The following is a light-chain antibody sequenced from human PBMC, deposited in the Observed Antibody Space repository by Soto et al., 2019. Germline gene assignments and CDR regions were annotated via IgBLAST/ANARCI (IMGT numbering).Light chain of an antibody. CDR2: DSN. V-gene: IGLV1-51*01. Sequence: QSVLTQPPSVSAAPGQKVTISCSGGSSNIGTNYLSWYQQLPGTAPKLLIYDSNERPSGIPDRFSGSKSGTSATLTITGLQTGDEADYYCGTWDSSLSAGVFGGGTKLTVL. CDR1: SSNIGTNY. J-gene: IGLJ2*01. CDR3: GTWDSSLSAGV.